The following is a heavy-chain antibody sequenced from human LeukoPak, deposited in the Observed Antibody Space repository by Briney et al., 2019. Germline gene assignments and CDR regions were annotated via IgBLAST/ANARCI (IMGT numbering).Heavy chain of an antibody. V-gene: IGHV1-2*02. J-gene: IGHJ5*02. Sequence: ASVKVSCKASGYTFTGYYMHWVRQAPGQGLEWMGWINPNSGGTNYAQKFQGRVTMTRDTSISTAYMELSRLGSDDTAVYYCARERGRGAVALVAARFDPWGQGTLVTVSS. D-gene: IGHD6-19*01. CDR2: INPNSGGT. CDR3: ARERGRGAVALVAARFDP. CDR1: GYTFTGYY.